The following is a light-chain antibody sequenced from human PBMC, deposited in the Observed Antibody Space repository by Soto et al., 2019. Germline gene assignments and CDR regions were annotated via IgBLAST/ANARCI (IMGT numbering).Light chain of an antibody. CDR2: KAS. CDR1: QSISTW. Sequence: DIQMTQSPSTLSAYVGDRVTITCRASQSISTWLAWYQQKPGKAPKLLIYKASSLEGGVPSRFSGSGSGTEFNITISSLQPDDFATYYCQQYNTYPLTFGGGTTVDIK. V-gene: IGKV1-5*03. J-gene: IGKJ4*01. CDR3: QQYNTYPLT.